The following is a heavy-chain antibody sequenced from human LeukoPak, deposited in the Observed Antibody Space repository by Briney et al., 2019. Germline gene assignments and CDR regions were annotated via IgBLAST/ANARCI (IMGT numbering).Heavy chain of an antibody. CDR3: TTLWLRSPCDC. CDR1: GFTFSNSY. D-gene: IGHD6-19*01. CDR2: VKSKTDGGTT. V-gene: IGHV3-15*01. J-gene: IGHJ4*02. Sequence: KPGGSLRLSCAASGFTFSNSYMNCVRQAPGKGLEWVGRVKSKTDGGTTDYAAPVKGRFTVSRDDSKNTLYLQMSSLKTEDTAVYYCTTLWLRSPCDCWGQGTLVTVSS.